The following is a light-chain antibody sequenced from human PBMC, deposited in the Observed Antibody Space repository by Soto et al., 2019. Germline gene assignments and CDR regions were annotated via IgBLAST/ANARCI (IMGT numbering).Light chain of an antibody. J-gene: IGKJ4*01. Sequence: EIVMTQSPATLSVSPGERATLSCRASQSVSSNLAWYQQKPGQAPRLLIYGASTRATGIPARFSGSGSGTEFTLTTSSLQSEDFAVNYCKQYNNWPPLTFGGGTKVEIK. CDR1: QSVSSN. V-gene: IGKV3-15*01. CDR2: GAS. CDR3: KQYNNWPPLT.